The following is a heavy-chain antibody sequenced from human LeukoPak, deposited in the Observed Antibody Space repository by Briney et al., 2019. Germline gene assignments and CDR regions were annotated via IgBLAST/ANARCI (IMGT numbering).Heavy chain of an antibody. Sequence: ASVKVSCKXSGGTFSSYAISWVRQAPGQGLEWMGRIIPIFGTANYAQKFQGRVTITTDESTSTAYMELSSLRSEDTAVYYCASDRFGELLLSVWYFDYWGQGTLVTVSS. V-gene: IGHV1-69*05. CDR3: ASDRFGELLLSVWYFDY. D-gene: IGHD3-10*01. J-gene: IGHJ4*02. CDR1: GGTFSSYA. CDR2: IIPIFGTA.